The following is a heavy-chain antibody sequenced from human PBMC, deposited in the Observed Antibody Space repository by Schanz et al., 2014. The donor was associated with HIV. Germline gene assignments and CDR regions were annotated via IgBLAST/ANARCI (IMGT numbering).Heavy chain of an antibody. V-gene: IGHV1-2*02. Sequence: QVRLVQSGPEVKKPGASVRVSCQASGYTFSGYYLHWVRQAPGQGLEWMGWISAYNGNTNYAQKFQGRVTIIADESTSTAYMELSSLRSADTAVYFCARAAFSSEYYYGMDVWGQGTTVTVSS. J-gene: IGHJ6*02. CDR2: ISAYNGNT. CDR1: GYTFSGYY. CDR3: ARAAFSSEYYYGMDV. D-gene: IGHD3-3*02.